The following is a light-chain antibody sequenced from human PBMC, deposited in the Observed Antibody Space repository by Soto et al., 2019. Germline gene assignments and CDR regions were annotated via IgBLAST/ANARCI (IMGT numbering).Light chain of an antibody. CDR1: RSNIGSNT. V-gene: IGLV1-44*01. J-gene: IGLJ3*02. Sequence: QSVLTQPPSASGTPGQRVTISCSGSRSNIGSNTVNWYQQLPGTAPQLLIYSNNPRPSALAHRFSGSKSGTSASLAISGLQSEDESDYYCAAWDDSLNGWVFGGGTKLTVL. CDR2: SNN. CDR3: AAWDDSLNGWV.